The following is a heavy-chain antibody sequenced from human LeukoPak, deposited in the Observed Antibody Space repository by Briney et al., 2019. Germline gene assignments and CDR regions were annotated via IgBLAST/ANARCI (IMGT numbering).Heavy chain of an antibody. D-gene: IGHD3-16*01. CDR2: ISGDGGTT. V-gene: IGHV3-43*02. CDR1: GFTFDDFA. CDR3: AKDRRGGQLWSQTDS. J-gene: IGHJ4*02. Sequence: GGSLRLSCAASGFTFDDFAMHCVRQAPGKGLEWVSLISGDGGTTYYTDSVKGRFTISRDNSNSSLYLQMNSLRAEDSALYYCAKDRRGGQLWSQTDSWGQGTLVTVSS.